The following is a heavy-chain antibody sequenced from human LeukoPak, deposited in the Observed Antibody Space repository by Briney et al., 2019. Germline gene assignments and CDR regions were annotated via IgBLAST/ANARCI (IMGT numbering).Heavy chain of an antibody. CDR1: GYTFTSYY. CDR3: ARGSTRRIIPPDFDY. J-gene: IGHJ4*02. Sequence: ASVKVSCKASGYTFTSYYMHWVRQAPGQGLEWMGIINPSGGSTSYAQKLQGRVTMTRDTSTSTVYMELSSLRSEDTAVYYCARGSTRRIIPPDFDYWGQGTLVTVSS. V-gene: IGHV1-46*01. D-gene: IGHD6-6*01. CDR2: INPSGGST.